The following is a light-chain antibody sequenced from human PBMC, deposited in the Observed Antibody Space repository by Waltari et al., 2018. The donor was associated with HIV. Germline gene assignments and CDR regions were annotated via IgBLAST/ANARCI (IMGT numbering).Light chain of an antibody. CDR3: SSYTTSSTWV. V-gene: IGLV2-14*01. CDR1: SSDVGGYKY. CDR2: DVS. Sequence: PGQSHTISCTGTSSDVGGYKYVSWYQQHPGKAPTLMIYDVSNRPSGVSYLFSGSKSGTTASLTISGLQAEDESDYYCSSYTTSSTWVFGGVTKLTVL. J-gene: IGLJ3*02.